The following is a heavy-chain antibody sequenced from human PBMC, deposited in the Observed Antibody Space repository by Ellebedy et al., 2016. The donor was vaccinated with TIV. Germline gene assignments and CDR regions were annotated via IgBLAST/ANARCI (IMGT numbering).Heavy chain of an antibody. CDR2: INHSGNT. V-gene: IGHV4-34*01. Sequence: SETLFLTCAVYGGSFSGYYWSWIRQPPGKGLEWIGEINHSGNTNYNPSLKSRVTISVEPSKNQFSLNLNSVTAAETAAYYCARGGTFSHGLWYFDYWGQGTLVTVSS. D-gene: IGHD5-18*01. CDR1: GGSFSGYY. J-gene: IGHJ4*02. CDR3: ARGGTFSHGLWYFDY.